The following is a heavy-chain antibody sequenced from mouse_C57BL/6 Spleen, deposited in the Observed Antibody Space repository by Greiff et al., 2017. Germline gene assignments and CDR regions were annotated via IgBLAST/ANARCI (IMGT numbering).Heavy chain of an antibody. CDR2: IDPSDSYT. D-gene: IGHD4-1*01. CDR1: GYTFTSYW. Sequence: VQLQQPGAELVKPGASVKLSCKASGYTFTSYWMQWVKQRPGQGLEWIGEIDPSDSYTNYNQKFKGKATLTVDTSSSTAYMQLSSLTSEDSAVYNCANWDLDYWGQGTTLTVSS. V-gene: IGHV1-50*01. J-gene: IGHJ2*01. CDR3: ANWDLDY.